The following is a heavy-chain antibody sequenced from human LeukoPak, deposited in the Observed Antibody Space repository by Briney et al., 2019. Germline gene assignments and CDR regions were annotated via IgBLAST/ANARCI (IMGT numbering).Heavy chain of an antibody. J-gene: IGHJ6*02. CDR1: GYPFSTHW. CDR2: INSDGSST. CDR3: ARAKGMDV. Sequence: PGGSLRLSCAASGYPFSTHWMLWVRQAPGKGLVWVSRINSDGSSTSHADSVKGRFTISRDNAKNTLDLQMNSRRAEDTAVYHCARAKGMDVWGRGTTVTV. D-gene: IGHD4/OR15-4a*01. V-gene: IGHV3-74*01.